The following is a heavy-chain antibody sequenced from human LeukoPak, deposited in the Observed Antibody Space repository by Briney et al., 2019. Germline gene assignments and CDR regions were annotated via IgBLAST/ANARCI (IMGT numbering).Heavy chain of an antibody. Sequence: GGSLRLSCAASGFTFSSYGMHWVRQAPGKGLEWVAVISYDGSNKYYADSVKGRFTISRDNSKNTLYLQMNSLRAEDTAVYYCAKVLIRGARPLYYFDYWGQGTLVTVSS. D-gene: IGHD6-6*01. CDR1: GFTFSSYG. V-gene: IGHV3-30*18. J-gene: IGHJ4*02. CDR3: AKVLIRGARPLYYFDY. CDR2: ISYDGSNK.